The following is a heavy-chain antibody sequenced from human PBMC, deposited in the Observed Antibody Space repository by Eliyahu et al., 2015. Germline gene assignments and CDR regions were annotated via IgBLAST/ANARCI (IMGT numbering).Heavy chain of an antibody. Sequence: QLQLQESGPGLVKPSETLSLTCTVSGGSIXSSSYYWGWIRQPPGKGLEWIGSIYYSGSTYYNPSLKSRVTISVDTSKNQFSLKLSSVTAADTAVYYCARQPILTGYYAGPGDYWGQGTLVTVSS. CDR1: GGSIXSSSYY. V-gene: IGHV4-39*01. D-gene: IGHD3-9*01. CDR2: IYYSGST. J-gene: IGHJ4*02. CDR3: ARQPILTGYYAGPGDY.